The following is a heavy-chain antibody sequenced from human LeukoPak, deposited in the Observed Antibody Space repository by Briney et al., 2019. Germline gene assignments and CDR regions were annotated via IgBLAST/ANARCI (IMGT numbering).Heavy chain of an antibody. Sequence: GGSLRLSCAASGFTFSSYWMSWVRQAPGKGLEWVANIKQDGSEKYYVDSVKGRFTISRDNAKNSLYLQMNSLRAEDTAVYYCASTIFGVVLYYFDYWGQGTLVTVSS. D-gene: IGHD3-3*01. CDR1: GFTFSSYW. J-gene: IGHJ4*02. V-gene: IGHV3-7*01. CDR2: IKQDGSEK. CDR3: ASTIFGVVLYYFDY.